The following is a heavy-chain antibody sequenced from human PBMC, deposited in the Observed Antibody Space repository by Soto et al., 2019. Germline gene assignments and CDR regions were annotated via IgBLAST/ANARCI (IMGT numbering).Heavy chain of an antibody. Sequence: GGSLRLSCAASGFTFSSYAMHWVRQAPGKGLEWVAVISYDGSNKYYADSVKGRFTISRDNSKNTLYLQMNSLRAEDTAVYYCARRYSSAYGMDVWGQGTTVTVSS. V-gene: IGHV3-30-3*01. J-gene: IGHJ6*02. CDR2: ISYDGSNK. CDR1: GFTFSSYA. CDR3: ARRYSSAYGMDV. D-gene: IGHD6-25*01.